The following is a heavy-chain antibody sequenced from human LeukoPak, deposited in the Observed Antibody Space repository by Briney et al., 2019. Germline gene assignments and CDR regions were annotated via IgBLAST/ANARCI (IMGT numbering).Heavy chain of an antibody. CDR1: GGSISSSSYY. V-gene: IGHV4-39*01. CDR2: IYYSGST. Sequence: PSEALSLTCTVSGGSISSSSYYWGWIRQPAGKGLEWIGSIYYSGSTYYNPSLKSRVTISVDTSKNQFSLKLSSVTAADTAVYYCARISSSSMIVVVIPGLFDYWGQGTLVTVSS. CDR3: ARISSSSMIVVVIPGLFDY. J-gene: IGHJ4*02. D-gene: IGHD3-22*01.